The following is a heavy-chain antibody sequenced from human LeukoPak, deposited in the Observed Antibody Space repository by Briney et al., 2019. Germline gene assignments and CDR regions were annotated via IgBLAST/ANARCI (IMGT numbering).Heavy chain of an antibody. D-gene: IGHD6-13*01. CDR3: AKDPSSSSWYYFDY. CDR1: GFTLSSYA. V-gene: IGHV3-23*01. Sequence: PGGSLRLSCAASGFTLSSYAMSWVRQAPGKGLEWVSAISGSGGSTYYADSVKGRFTISRDNSKNTLYLQMNSLRAEDTAVYYCAKDPSSSSWYYFDYWGQGTLVTVSS. J-gene: IGHJ4*02. CDR2: ISGSGGST.